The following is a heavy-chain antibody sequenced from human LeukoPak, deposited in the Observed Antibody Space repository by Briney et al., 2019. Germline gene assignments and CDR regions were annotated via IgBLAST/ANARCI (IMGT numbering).Heavy chain of an antibody. Sequence: PSETLSLTCTVSGGPINSGDHYWTWIRQPPGKGLEWIGYIFHTGSTYYNPSLKSRVTISVDTSKNQFSLKLSSVTAADTAVYYCAVVVGATRGTYYFDYWGQGTLVTVSS. CDR2: IFHTGST. CDR3: AVVVGATRGTYYFDY. D-gene: IGHD1-26*01. CDR1: GGPINSGDHY. J-gene: IGHJ4*02. V-gene: IGHV4-30-4*08.